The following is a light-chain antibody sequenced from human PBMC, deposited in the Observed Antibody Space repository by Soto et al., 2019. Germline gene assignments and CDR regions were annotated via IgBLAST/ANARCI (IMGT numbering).Light chain of an antibody. CDR2: SAT. J-gene: IGKJ1*01. CDR3: QQTYTIPWT. Sequence: DIQMTQSPSSVSASVGDRVTITCRTSQSFSNYLAWYQHRPGKAPKLLIYSATVLQSGVPSRFSGSGSGTDFTLPISRLQPEDSATYYCQQTYTIPWTFGQGTRVEIK. CDR1: QSFSNY. V-gene: IGKV1-39*01.